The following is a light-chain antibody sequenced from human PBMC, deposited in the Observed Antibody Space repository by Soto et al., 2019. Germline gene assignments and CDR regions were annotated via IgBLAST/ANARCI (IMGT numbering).Light chain of an antibody. Sequence: DIQMTQSPSSLSASVEDRVIITCRASQSISNHLNWYQQKPGKAPKLLIFAASSFQSGVPSRFSGPRSGPDFTLTIISLQPADFATYYCQQSYSSPPTFGHGTKVEIK. J-gene: IGKJ1*01. V-gene: IGKV1-39*01. CDR3: QQSYSSPPT. CDR1: QSISNH. CDR2: AAS.